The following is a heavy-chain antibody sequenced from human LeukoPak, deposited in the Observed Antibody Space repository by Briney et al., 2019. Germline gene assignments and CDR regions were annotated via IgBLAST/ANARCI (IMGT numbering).Heavy chain of an antibody. D-gene: IGHD6-13*01. V-gene: IGHV1-3*01. J-gene: IGHJ6*02. CDR3: ASSNPIDGIAAAGKAAAATKGRRKYYYYGMDV. CDR2: INAGNGNT. CDR1: GYTFTSYA. Sequence: ASVKVSCKASGYTFTSYAMHWVRQAPGQRLEWMGWINAGNGNTKYSQKFQGRVTITRDTSASTAYMELSSLRSEDTAVYYCASSNPIDGIAAAGKAAAATKGRRKYYYYGMDVWGQGTTVTVSS.